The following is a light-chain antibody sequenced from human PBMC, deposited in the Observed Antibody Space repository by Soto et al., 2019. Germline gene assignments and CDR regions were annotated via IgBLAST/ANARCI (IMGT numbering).Light chain of an antibody. V-gene: IGKV3-15*01. Sequence: EVVMTQSPATLSVSPGDRVTLSCRASQSVSGNLAWYQQKPGQTPRLLIYLTSTRATGIPARFSGSGSGTEFTLTISSLQPEDFATYYCLQHNSYPWTFGQGTKVDI. CDR2: LTS. CDR1: QSVSGN. J-gene: IGKJ1*01. CDR3: LQHNSYPWT.